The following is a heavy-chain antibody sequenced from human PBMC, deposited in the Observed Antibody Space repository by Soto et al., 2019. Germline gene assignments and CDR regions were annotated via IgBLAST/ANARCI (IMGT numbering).Heavy chain of an antibody. V-gene: IGHV1-8*01. Sequence: ASVKVSCKASGYSFTNNDVSWVRQATGQGLEWMGWMNPGSGDTGYAQRFQGRVTMTRDISIATAYMELSSLRSDDTAVYYCAKDLGAVPGTGDGFDYWGQGTLVTVSS. J-gene: IGHJ4*02. CDR3: AKDLGAVPGTGDGFDY. CDR1: GYSFTNND. D-gene: IGHD6-19*01. CDR2: MNPGSGDT.